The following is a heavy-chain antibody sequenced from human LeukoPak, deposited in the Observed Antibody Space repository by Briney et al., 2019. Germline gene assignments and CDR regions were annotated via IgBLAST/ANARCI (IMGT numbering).Heavy chain of an antibody. CDR3: ARHLPYRSSWYIGYYYYGMDV. V-gene: IGHV1-8*01. CDR2: MNPNSGNT. D-gene: IGHD6-13*01. Sequence: ASVKVSCKASGYTFTSYDINWVRQATGQGLEWMGWMNPNSGNTGYAQKFQGRVTMTRNTSISTAYMELSSLRSEDTAVYYCARHLPYRSSWYIGYYYYGMDVWGQGTTVTVSS. J-gene: IGHJ6*02. CDR1: GYTFTSYD.